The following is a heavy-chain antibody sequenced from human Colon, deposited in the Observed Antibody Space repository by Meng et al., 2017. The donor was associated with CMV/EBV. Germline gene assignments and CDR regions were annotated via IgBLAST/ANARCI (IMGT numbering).Heavy chain of an antibody. CDR1: GGSFTTNPYV. D-gene: IGHD3-10*01. Sequence: QLELEESGPGLVKPSETLSLTCSVSGGSFTTNPYVWAWIRQPPGKGLEYIGSIYNSGSAYYNPSLKSRVTMSVDTSKNQFSLKLSSVTAADTAKYYCARGVLNFFDYWGQGTLVTVSS. CDR2: IYNSGSA. J-gene: IGHJ4*02. CDR3: ARGVLNFFDY. V-gene: IGHV4-39*07.